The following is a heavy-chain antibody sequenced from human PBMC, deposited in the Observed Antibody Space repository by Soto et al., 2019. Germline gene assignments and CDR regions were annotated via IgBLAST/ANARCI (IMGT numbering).Heavy chain of an antibody. CDR3: ARDLGTATKITAQYYFDY. J-gene: IGHJ4*02. CDR2: TYYRSKWYN. Sequence: SQTLSLTCAISGDSISSNSAAWNWIRQSPSRGLEWLGRTYYRSKWYNDYAVSVKSRITINPDTSKNQFSLQLNSVTPEDTAVYYCARDLGTATKITAQYYFDYWGQGTLVTVSS. CDR1: GDSISSNSAA. V-gene: IGHV6-1*01. D-gene: IGHD2-8*02.